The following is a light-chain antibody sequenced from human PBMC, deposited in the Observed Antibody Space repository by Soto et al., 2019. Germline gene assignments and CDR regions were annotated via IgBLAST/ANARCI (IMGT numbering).Light chain of an antibody. CDR3: QQYNSYPYT. J-gene: IGKJ2*01. V-gene: IGKV1-5*01. CDR2: DAS. Sequence: DIQMTQSPSTLSASVGDRVTITCRASQSISSWLAWYQQKPGKAPKPLIYDASSLESGVPSRFSGSGSGTEFPLTISSLQPDDFATYYCQQYNSYPYTFGQGTKLEIK. CDR1: QSISSW.